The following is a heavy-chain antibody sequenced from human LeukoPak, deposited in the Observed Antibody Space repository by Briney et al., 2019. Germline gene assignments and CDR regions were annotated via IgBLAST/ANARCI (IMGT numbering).Heavy chain of an antibody. CDR3: ARIAVAGTDADY. CDR1: GFTFSSYS. D-gene: IGHD6-19*01. J-gene: IGHJ4*02. CDR2: ISSSSSYI. Sequence: GGSLRLSCAASGFTFSSYSMNRVRQAPGKGLEWVSSISSSSSYIYYADSVKGRFTISRDNAKNSLYLQMNSLRAEDTAVYYCARIAVAGTDADYWGQGTLVTVSS. V-gene: IGHV3-21*01.